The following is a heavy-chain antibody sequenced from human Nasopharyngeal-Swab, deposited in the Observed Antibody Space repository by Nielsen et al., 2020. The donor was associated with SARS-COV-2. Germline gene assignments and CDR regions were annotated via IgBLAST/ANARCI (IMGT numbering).Heavy chain of an antibody. V-gene: IGHV3-7*01. CDR3: ARHYDYVWGSYRPFDY. CDR2: IKQDGSEK. D-gene: IGHD3-16*02. Sequence: GESLKISCAASGFTFSSYWMSWVRQAPGKGLDWVANIKQDGSEKYYVDSVKGRFTISRDNAKNSLYLQMNSLRAEDTAVYYCARHYDYVWGSYRPFDYWGQGTLVTVSS. J-gene: IGHJ4*02. CDR1: GFTFSSYW.